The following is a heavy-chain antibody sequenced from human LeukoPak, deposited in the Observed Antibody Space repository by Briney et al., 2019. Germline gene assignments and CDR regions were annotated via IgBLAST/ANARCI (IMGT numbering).Heavy chain of an antibody. J-gene: IGHJ6*03. CDR3: AKGSFYCTSSTCPQYYYYMDV. CDR1: GFTFSRHG. Sequence: GSLRLSCAASGFTFSRHGMHWVRQGPGKGLEWVAFIRYDESDKYYADSVKGRFTISRDNSKNTLSLQMNSLRAEDTAVYYCAKGSFYCTSSTCPQYYYYMDVWGKGTTVTVSS. CDR2: IRYDESDK. D-gene: IGHD2-2*01. V-gene: IGHV3-30*02.